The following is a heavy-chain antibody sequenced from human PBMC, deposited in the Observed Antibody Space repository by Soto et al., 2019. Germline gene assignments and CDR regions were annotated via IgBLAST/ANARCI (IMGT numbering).Heavy chain of an antibody. CDR3: AKDRRDWEVHFDY. CDR1: GFTFSTYA. Sequence: PGGSLRLSCAASGFTFSTYAMNSVRQAPGKGLEWVSIISGSGGSINYADSVKGRFTISRDNSKNTLYLQMNSLRAEDTAIYYCAKDRRDWEVHFDYWGQGTLVTVSS. J-gene: IGHJ4*02. CDR2: ISGSGGSI. D-gene: IGHD1-26*01. V-gene: IGHV3-23*01.